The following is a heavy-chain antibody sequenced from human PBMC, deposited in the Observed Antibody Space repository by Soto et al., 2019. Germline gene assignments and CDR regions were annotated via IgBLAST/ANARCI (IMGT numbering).Heavy chain of an antibody. Sequence: QVQLVQSGAEVKKPGASVKVSCKASGYTFISYGISWVRQAPGQGLEWMGWINAFNGNTNYAQKLQGRVTMTRDTSTSTAYLELRSLRSDDTAVYYCARDPVAGTYFDYWGQGTLVTVSS. V-gene: IGHV1-18*01. CDR3: ARDPVAGTYFDY. CDR1: GYTFISYG. CDR2: INAFNGNT. D-gene: IGHD6-19*01. J-gene: IGHJ4*02.